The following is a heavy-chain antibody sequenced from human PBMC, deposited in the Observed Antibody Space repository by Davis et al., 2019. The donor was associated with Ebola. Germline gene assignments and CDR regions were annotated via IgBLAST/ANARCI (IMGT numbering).Heavy chain of an antibody. CDR2: ISYDGSNK. Sequence: GGSLRLSCAASGFTFSSYAMHWVRQAPGKGLEWVAVISYDGSNKYYADSVKGRFTISRDNAKNSLYLQMNSLRAEDTAVYYCARTPTSYYDFWSGYYDGVYFDYWGQGTLVTVSS. CDR3: ARTPTSYYDFWSGYYDGVYFDY. J-gene: IGHJ4*02. D-gene: IGHD3-3*01. V-gene: IGHV3-30-3*01. CDR1: GFTFSSYA.